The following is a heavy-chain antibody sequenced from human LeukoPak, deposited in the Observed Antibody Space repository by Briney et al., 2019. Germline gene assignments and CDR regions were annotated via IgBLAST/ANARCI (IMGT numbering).Heavy chain of an antibody. V-gene: IGHV1-18*01. J-gene: IGHJ4*02. CDR3: ARDHNSGSSWYEVSGPIDY. Sequence: VSVKVSCKASGYTFTSYGISWVRQAPGQGLEWMGWISAYNGNTNYAQKLQGRVTMTTDTSTSTAYMELRSLRSDDTAVYYCARDHNSGSSWYEVSGPIDYWGQGTLVTVSS. CDR2: ISAYNGNT. D-gene: IGHD6-13*01. CDR1: GYTFTSYG.